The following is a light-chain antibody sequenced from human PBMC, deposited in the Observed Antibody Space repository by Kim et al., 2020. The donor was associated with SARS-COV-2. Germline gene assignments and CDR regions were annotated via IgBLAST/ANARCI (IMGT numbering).Light chain of an antibody. J-gene: IGKJ2*01. V-gene: IGKV3-20*01. CDR2: GAF. CDR3: QYYDDWYT. CDR1: QSVSSSY. Sequence: EIVLTQSPGTLSLSPGERATFSCRASQSVSSSYLAWYLQKPGQAPRLLIYGAFIRASGIPDRFSGSGSGTDFTLTISRLEPDDFAVFYCQYYDDWYTFGQGTKLEI.